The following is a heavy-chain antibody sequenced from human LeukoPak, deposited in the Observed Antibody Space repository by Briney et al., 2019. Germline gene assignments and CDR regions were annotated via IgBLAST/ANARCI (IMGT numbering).Heavy chain of an antibody. CDR1: GYTFTSYG. Sequence: EASVKVSCKASGYTFTSYGISWVRQAPGQGLEWMGWISAYNGNTNYAQKLQGRVTMTTDTSTSTAYMELRSLRSDDTAVYYCARVAAPRPPNYYYYYGMDVWGQGTTVTVSS. V-gene: IGHV1-18*01. D-gene: IGHD6-6*01. J-gene: IGHJ6*02. CDR3: ARVAAPRPPNYYYYYGMDV. CDR2: ISAYNGNT.